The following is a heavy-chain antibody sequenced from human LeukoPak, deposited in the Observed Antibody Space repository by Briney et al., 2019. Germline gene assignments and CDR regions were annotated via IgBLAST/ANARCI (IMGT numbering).Heavy chain of an antibody. J-gene: IGHJ4*02. CDR1: GFTFSDYY. V-gene: IGHV3-15*01. D-gene: IGHD3-10*01. Sequence: GGSLRLSCAASGFTFSDYYMSWIRQAPGKGLEWVGRIKSKSDGGTTDYAAPVKGRFTISRDDSKNTLYLQMNSLKTEDSAVYYCTTDPTYYYGSGSSDYWGQGTLVTVSS. CDR2: IKSKSDGGTT. CDR3: TTDPTYYYGSGSSDY.